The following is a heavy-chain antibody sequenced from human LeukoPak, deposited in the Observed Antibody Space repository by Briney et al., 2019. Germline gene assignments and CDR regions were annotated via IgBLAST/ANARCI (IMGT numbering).Heavy chain of an antibody. CDR3: ASINHPLGLLY. CDR1: EYGFTTYW. CDR2: IYPGDSNI. D-gene: IGHD2-21*01. V-gene: IGHV5-51*01. J-gene: IGHJ4*02. Sequence: GESLKISCRGSEYGFTTYWIGWVRQMPGKGLEWMAIIYPGDSNIHYSPSFQGHITISADRSISTAYLQWSSLRASDTAMYYCASINHPLGLLYWGQGTRVTVSS.